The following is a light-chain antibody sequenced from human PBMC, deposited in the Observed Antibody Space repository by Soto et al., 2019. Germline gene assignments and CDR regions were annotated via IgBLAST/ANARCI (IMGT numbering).Light chain of an antibody. V-gene: IGKV3-15*01. CDR2: GAS. CDR1: QSVRSN. J-gene: IGKJ2*01. CDR3: QQYNNWPPYT. Sequence: EIVMPQSPATLYVSPGERAPLSCRASQSVRSNLAWYQQKPGQAPRLLIYGASTRATGIPARFSGSVSGTEFTLTISSLQSEDFAVYYCQQYNNWPPYTFGQGTKLEIK.